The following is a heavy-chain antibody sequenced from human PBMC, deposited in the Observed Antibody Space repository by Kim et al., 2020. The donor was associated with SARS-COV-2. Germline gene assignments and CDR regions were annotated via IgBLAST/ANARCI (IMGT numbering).Heavy chain of an antibody. CDR3: ARDHGVSSWYREYYYYYGMDV. J-gene: IGHJ6*02. D-gene: IGHD6-13*01. Sequence: ASVKVSCKASGYTFTSYAMNWVRQAPGQGLEWMGWINTNTRNPTYAQGFTGRFVFSLDTSVSTAYLQISSLKAEDTAVYYCARDHGVSSWYREYYYYYGMDVWGQGTTVTVSS. V-gene: IGHV7-4-1*02. CDR1: GYTFTSYA. CDR2: INTNTRNP.